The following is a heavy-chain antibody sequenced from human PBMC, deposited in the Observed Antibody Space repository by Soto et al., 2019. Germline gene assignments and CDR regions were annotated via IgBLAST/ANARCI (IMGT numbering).Heavy chain of an antibody. J-gene: IGHJ6*02. CDR1: GGSISSGGYY. V-gene: IGHV4-31*03. CDR2: IYYSGST. CDR3: ARAGRTYYYDSSGQYGMDV. D-gene: IGHD3-22*01. Sequence: PSDTLSLTCTVSGGSISSGGYYWSWIRQHPGKGLEWIGYIYYSGSTYYNPSLKSRVTISVDTSKNQFSLKLSSVTAADTAVYYCARAGRTYYYDSSGQYGMDVWGQGTTVTVSS.